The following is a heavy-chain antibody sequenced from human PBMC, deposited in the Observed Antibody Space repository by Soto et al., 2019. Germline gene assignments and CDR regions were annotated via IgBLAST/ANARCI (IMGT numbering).Heavy chain of an antibody. CDR1: GYSFTSYW. CDR2: IDPSDSYT. D-gene: IGHD3-3*01. CDR3: ARRQSIFGVVTYYYYGMDV. J-gene: IGHJ6*02. V-gene: IGHV5-10-1*01. Sequence: PGESLKISCKGSGYSFTSYWISWVRQMPGKGLEWMGTIDPSDSYTNYSPSFQGHVTISADKSISTAYLQWSSLKASDTAMYYCARRQSIFGVVTYYYYGMDVWGQGTTVTVSS.